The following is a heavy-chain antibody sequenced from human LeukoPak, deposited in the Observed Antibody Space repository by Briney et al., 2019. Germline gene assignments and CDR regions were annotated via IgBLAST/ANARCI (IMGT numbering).Heavy chain of an antibody. Sequence: GGSLRLSCAGSGFTFSTYAMSWVRQAPGKGLEWVSAVRGSGSDTYYADSVKGRFTISRDNSKNTLYLQMNSLRAEDTAIYYCAKTSRGNSGYDSPFDYWGQGTLVTVSS. CDR2: VRGSGSDT. V-gene: IGHV3-23*01. CDR1: GFTFSTYA. CDR3: AKTSRGNSGYDSPFDY. J-gene: IGHJ4*02. D-gene: IGHD5-12*01.